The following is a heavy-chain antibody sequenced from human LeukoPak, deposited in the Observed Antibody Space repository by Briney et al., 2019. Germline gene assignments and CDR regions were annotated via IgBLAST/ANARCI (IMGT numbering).Heavy chain of an antibody. D-gene: IGHD6-13*01. V-gene: IGHV3-21*01. CDR2: ISSSSSYI. CDR3: ARVFGYSNSWGGYNWFDP. CDR1: GFTFSSYS. Sequence: GGSPRLSCAASGFTFSSYSMNWVRQAPGKGLEWVPSISSSSSYIYYADSVKGRFTISRDNAKNSLYLQMNSLRAEDTAVYYCARVFGYSNSWGGYNWFDPWGQGTLVTVSS. J-gene: IGHJ5*02.